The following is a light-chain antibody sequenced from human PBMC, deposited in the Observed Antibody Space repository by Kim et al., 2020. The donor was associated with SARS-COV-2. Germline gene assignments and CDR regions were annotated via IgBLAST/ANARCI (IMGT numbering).Light chain of an antibody. Sequence: DLGQTARITCGGNNIGSKNVHWYQQKPGQAPVLVIYRDTNRPSGIPERFSGSNSGNTATLTISRAQAGDEADYFCQVWDSSTVVFGGGTQLTVL. CDR3: QVWDSSTVV. J-gene: IGLJ2*01. V-gene: IGLV3-9*01. CDR1: NIGSKN. CDR2: RDT.